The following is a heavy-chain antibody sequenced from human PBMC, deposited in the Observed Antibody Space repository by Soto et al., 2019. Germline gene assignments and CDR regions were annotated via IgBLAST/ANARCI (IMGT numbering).Heavy chain of an antibody. Sequence: AASVKVSCKASGYTFTGYYMHWVRQAPGQGLEWMGWINPNSGGTNYAQKFQGRVTMTRDTSISTAYMELSRLRSDDTAVYYCARAIIAARPNFDYWGQGTLVTVSS. J-gene: IGHJ4*02. CDR2: INPNSGGT. D-gene: IGHD6-6*01. CDR3: ARAIIAARPNFDY. V-gene: IGHV1-2*02. CDR1: GYTFTGYY.